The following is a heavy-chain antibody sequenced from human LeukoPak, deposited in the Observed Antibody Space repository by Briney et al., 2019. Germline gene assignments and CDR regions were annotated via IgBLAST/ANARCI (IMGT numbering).Heavy chain of an antibody. J-gene: IGHJ4*02. V-gene: IGHV1-2*02. Sequence: ASVKVSCKASGYTFTAQYMHWVRQAPGQGLEWMGWINPNNGGTKYAQRFLGRVTMTRDTSTATAYMELSSLRSDDTAVYFCASYPRNIPTPPFDYWGQGTLVTVSS. CDR3: ASYPRNIPTPPFDY. CDR1: GYTFTAQY. CDR2: INPNNGGT. D-gene: IGHD2-21*01.